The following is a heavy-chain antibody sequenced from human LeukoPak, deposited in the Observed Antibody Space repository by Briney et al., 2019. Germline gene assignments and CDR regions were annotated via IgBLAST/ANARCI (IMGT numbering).Heavy chain of an antibody. D-gene: IGHD3-22*01. CDR3: AKEKGLYDSSGYYLAFDI. J-gene: IGHJ3*02. V-gene: IGHV3-23*01. Sequence: GGSLRLSCAASGFTFSSYAMSWVRQPPGKGLEWVSAISGSGGSTYYADSVKGRFTISRDNSKNTLYLQMNSLRAEDTAVYYCAKEKGLYDSSGYYLAFDIWGQGTMVTVSS. CDR2: ISGSGGST. CDR1: GFTFSSYA.